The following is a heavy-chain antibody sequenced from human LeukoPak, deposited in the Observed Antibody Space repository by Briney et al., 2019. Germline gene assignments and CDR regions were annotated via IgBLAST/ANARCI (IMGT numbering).Heavy chain of an antibody. CDR1: GGSISSGSYY. J-gene: IGHJ4*02. V-gene: IGHV4-61*02. Sequence: SETLSLTCTVSGGSISSGSYYWSWIRQPAGKGLEWIGRIYTSGGTNYNPSLKSRVTISIDTSKNQFSLKLTSVTAADTAVYYCARMTHGSGFDYWGQGSLVTVSS. D-gene: IGHD5-24*01. CDR3: ARMTHGSGFDY. CDR2: IYTSGGT.